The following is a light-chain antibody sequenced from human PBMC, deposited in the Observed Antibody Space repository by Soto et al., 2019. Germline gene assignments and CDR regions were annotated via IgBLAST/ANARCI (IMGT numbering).Light chain of an antibody. CDR1: SSDVGSHNF. J-gene: IGLJ1*01. CDR3: SAHSPGGTLQI. V-gene: IGLV2-14*01. Sequence: QSALTQPASVSGSPGQSITISCTGTSSDVGSHNFVSWYQQRPGKAPKLIIYAVSVRTSGVSNRFSGSKSGNTASLTISGLQAEDEADYYCSAHSPGGTLQIFGRGTKLTVL. CDR2: AVS.